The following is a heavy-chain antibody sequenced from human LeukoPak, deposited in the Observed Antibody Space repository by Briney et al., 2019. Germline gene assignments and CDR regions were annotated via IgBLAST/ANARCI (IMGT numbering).Heavy chain of an antibody. CDR3: VTVDDFGDYVDY. CDR2: IKSKADSGTK. V-gene: IGHV3-15*01. Sequence: GGSLRLSCAASGFTLSDAWMTWVRQAPGKGLEWVGRIKSKADSGTKDYAAPVKGRFTISRDDSKNTLYLQMNSLKTEDTAVYYCVTVDDFGDYVDYWGQGTLVTVSS. D-gene: IGHD4-17*01. CDR1: GFTLSDAW. J-gene: IGHJ4*02.